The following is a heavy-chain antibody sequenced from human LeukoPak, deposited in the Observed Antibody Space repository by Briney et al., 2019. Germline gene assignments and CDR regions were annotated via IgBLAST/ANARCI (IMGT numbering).Heavy chain of an antibody. CDR1: GYTFTSYY. D-gene: IGHD6-13*01. CDR3: ATTIAAAPEPNYYGMDV. V-gene: IGHV1-46*01. CDR2: INPSGGST. J-gene: IGHJ6*02. Sequence: VASVKVSCKASGYTFTSYYMHWVRQAPGQGLEWMGIINPSGGSTSYAQKFQGRVTMTRDTSTSTVYMELSSLRSEDTAVYYCATTIAAAPEPNYYGMDVWGQGTTVTASS.